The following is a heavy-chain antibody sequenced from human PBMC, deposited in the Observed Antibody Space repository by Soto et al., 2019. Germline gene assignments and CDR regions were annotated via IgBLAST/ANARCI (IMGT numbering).Heavy chain of an antibody. D-gene: IGHD3-22*01. Sequence: GASVKVSCKASGYTFTSYGISWVRQAPGQGLEWMGWISAYNGNTNYAQKLQGRVTMTTDTSTSTAYMELSSLRSDDTAVYYCARGQYYYDSSGYYGPDYYYYYGMDVWGQGTTVTVSS. V-gene: IGHV1-18*01. CDR1: GYTFTSYG. J-gene: IGHJ6*02. CDR3: ARGQYYYDSSGYYGPDYYYYYGMDV. CDR2: ISAYNGNT.